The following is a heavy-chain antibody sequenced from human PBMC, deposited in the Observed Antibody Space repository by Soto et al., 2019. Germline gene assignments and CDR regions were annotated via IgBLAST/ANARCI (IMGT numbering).Heavy chain of an antibody. V-gene: IGHV3-48*03. CDR1: GFTFSSYE. Sequence: EVQLVESGGGLVQPGGSLRLSCAASGFTFSSYEMNWVRQAPGKGLEWVSYISSSGSTIYYADSVKGRFTISRDNAKNSPYMQMSIPRDAVTVQYYWARARAVTRTEWLDPWGQGPQVTVSS. D-gene: IGHD6-19*01. J-gene: IGHJ5*02. CDR2: ISSSGSTI. CDR3: ARARAVTRTEWLDP.